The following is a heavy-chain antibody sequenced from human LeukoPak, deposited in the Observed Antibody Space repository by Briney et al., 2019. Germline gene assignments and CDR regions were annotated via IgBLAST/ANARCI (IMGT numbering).Heavy chain of an antibody. Sequence: SETLSLTCAVYGGSFSGYYWSWIRQPPGKGLEWIGYIYYSGSTNYNPSLKSRVTISVDTSKNQFSLKLSSVTAADTGVYYCARDRACSSTSCYPAFDIWGQGTMVTVSS. CDR3: ARDRACSSTSCYPAFDI. J-gene: IGHJ3*02. V-gene: IGHV4-59*01. CDR2: IYYSGST. D-gene: IGHD2-2*01. CDR1: GGSFSGYY.